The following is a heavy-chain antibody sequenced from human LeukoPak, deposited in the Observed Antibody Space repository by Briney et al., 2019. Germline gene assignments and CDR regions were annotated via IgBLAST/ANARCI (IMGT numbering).Heavy chain of an antibody. V-gene: IGHV1-69*01. CDR3: ARGVPLTIFGVVIIKSWFDP. Sequence: GASVKVSCKASGGTFSSYAISWVRQAPGQGLEWMGGIIPIFGTANYAQKFQGRVTITADESTSTAYMELSSLRSEDTAVYYCARGVPLTIFGVVIIKSWFDPWGQGTLVTVSS. CDR1: GGTFSSYA. CDR2: IIPIFGTA. J-gene: IGHJ5*02. D-gene: IGHD3-3*01.